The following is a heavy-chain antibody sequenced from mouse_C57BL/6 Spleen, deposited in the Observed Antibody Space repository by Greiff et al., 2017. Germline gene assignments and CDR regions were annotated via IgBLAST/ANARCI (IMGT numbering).Heavy chain of an antibody. J-gene: IGHJ2*01. V-gene: IGHV5-6*01. CDR2: ISSGGSYT. D-gene: IGHD1-1*01. CDR1: GFTFSSYG. Sequence: EVQLKESGGDLVKPGGSLKLSCAASGFTFSSYGMSWVRQTPDKRLEWVATISSGGSYTYYPDSVKGRFTISRDNAKNTLYLQMSSLKSEDTAMYYCARQTTVVADYWGQGTTLTVSS. CDR3: ARQTTVVADY.